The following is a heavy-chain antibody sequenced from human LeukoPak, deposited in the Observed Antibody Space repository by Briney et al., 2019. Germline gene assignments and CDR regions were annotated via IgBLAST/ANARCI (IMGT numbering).Heavy chain of an antibody. Sequence: ASVKVSCKASGYTFTGYYMHWVRQAPGQGLEWMGWINPNSGGTNYAQKFQGRVTMTRDTSISTAYMELSRLRSDDTAVYYCAREPAVAGYNDYWGQGTLVTVSS. D-gene: IGHD6-19*01. V-gene: IGHV1-2*02. J-gene: IGHJ4*02. CDR3: AREPAVAGYNDY. CDR1: GYTFTGYY. CDR2: INPNSGGT.